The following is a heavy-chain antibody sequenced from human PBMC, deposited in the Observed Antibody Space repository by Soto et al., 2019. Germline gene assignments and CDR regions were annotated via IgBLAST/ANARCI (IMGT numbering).Heavy chain of an antibody. V-gene: IGHV1-69*13. CDR2: IIPIFTTT. Sequence: SVKVSCKASGGTFSNHAINWVRQAPGQGLEWMGRIIPIFTTTNYAQKFQGRVTITADESTITAYMELSSLKHDDTAVYYCAREGAVDGTFREDVFDMWGQGTLVNVSS. CDR1: GGTFSNHA. CDR3: AREGAVDGTFREDVFDM. D-gene: IGHD6-13*01. J-gene: IGHJ3*02.